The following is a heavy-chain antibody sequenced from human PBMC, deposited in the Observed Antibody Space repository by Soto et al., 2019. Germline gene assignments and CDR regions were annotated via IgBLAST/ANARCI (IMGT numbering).Heavy chain of an antibody. J-gene: IGHJ4*02. Sequence: QVQLVQSGAEVKKPGASVKVSCKASGYTFTSYAMHWVRQAPGQRLEWMGWINAGNGNTKYSQKFQGRVTITRDTSGSTAYMELSSLRSEDTAVYYCARDQWLREIDYWGQGTLVTVSS. D-gene: IGHD6-19*01. CDR3: ARDQWLREIDY. CDR2: INAGNGNT. CDR1: GYTFTSYA. V-gene: IGHV1-3*01.